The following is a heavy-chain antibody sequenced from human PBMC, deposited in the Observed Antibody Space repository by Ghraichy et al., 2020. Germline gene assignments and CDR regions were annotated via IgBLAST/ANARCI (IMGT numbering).Heavy chain of an antibody. Sequence: GESLNISCTASGFTFGDYAMSWFRQAPGKGLEWVGFIRSKAYGGTTEYAASVKGRFTISRDDSKSIAYLQMNSRKTEDTAVYYCTRPSDIYSSSWQTPGYWGQGTLVTVSS. CDR3: TRPSDIYSSSWQTPGY. D-gene: IGHD6-13*01. CDR1: GFTFGDYA. V-gene: IGHV3-49*03. J-gene: IGHJ4*02. CDR2: IRSKAYGGTT.